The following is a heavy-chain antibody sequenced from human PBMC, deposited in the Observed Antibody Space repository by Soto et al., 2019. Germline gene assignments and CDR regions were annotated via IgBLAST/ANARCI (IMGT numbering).Heavy chain of an antibody. Sequence: EVQLVESGGGLVQPGGSLRLSCAASGFTFSSYDMHWVRQATGQGLEWVSAIGTAGDTYYPGSVKGRFTISRENAKNSLYLQMNSLRAEDTAVYYCAREGGREGGMDVWGQGTTVTVSS. CDR1: GFTFSSYD. CDR3: AREGGREGGMDV. D-gene: IGHD1-26*01. V-gene: IGHV3-13*01. CDR2: IGTAGDT. J-gene: IGHJ6*02.